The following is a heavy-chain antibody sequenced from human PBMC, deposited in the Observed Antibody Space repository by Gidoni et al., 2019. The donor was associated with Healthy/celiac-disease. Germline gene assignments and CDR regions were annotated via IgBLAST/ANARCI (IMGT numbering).Heavy chain of an antibody. Sequence: QVQLVESGGGVVQPGRSLRLSCAASGFTFRSYAMHWVRQAPGKGLEWVAVISYDGSNKYYADSVKGRFTISRDNSKNTLYLQMNSLRAEDTAVYYCARDSDTAMAPGAFDIWGQGTMVTVSS. CDR1: GFTFRSYA. CDR3: ARDSDTAMAPGAFDI. J-gene: IGHJ3*02. CDR2: ISYDGSNK. V-gene: IGHV3-30*04. D-gene: IGHD5-18*01.